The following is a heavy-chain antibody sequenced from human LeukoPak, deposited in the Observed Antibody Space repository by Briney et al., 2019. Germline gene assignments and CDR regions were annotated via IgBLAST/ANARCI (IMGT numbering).Heavy chain of an antibody. CDR1: GFTFSSYA. CDR3: AKTPAGLLYHPFDY. J-gene: IGHJ4*02. CDR2: IAYDGSNK. Sequence: GGSLRLSCAASGFTFSSYAMHWVRQAPGKGLEWVAVIAYDGSNKYNADSVKGRFTISRDNAKNSLYLQMNSLRAEDTALYYCAKTPAGLLYHPFDYWGQGTLVTVSS. V-gene: IGHV3-30-3*02. D-gene: IGHD2-8*01.